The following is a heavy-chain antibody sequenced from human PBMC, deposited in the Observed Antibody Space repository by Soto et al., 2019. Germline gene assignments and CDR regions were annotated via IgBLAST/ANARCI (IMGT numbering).Heavy chain of an antibody. Sequence: SETLSLTCTVSGGSISTYFWSWIRQSPGKGLEWFGYIHYSGNTNYNPSLQRRVSISVDTSKNLFSLKLSSVTAADTALYYCASHGGPHAADAFDISGQAT. CDR1: GGSISTYF. CDR2: IHYSGNT. D-gene: IGHD6-13*01. V-gene: IGHV4-59*08. J-gene: IGHJ3*02. CDR3: ASHGGPHAADAFDI.